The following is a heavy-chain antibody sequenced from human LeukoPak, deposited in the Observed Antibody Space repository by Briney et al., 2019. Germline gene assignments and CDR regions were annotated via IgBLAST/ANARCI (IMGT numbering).Heavy chain of an antibody. CDR2: IRSESIYI. Sequence: GGSLRLSCAASGFTFSSYSMNWVRQAPGKGLEWVSSIRSESIYIYYADSVKGRFTISRDNAKNSLYLQMNSLRVEDTALYYCARASTVTTWDYYYYMDVWGKGTTVTVSS. D-gene: IGHD4-17*01. CDR3: ARASTVTTWDYYYYMDV. V-gene: IGHV3-21*04. J-gene: IGHJ6*03. CDR1: GFTFSSYS.